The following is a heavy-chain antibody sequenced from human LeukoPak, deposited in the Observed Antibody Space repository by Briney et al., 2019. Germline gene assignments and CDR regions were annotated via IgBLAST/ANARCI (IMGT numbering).Heavy chain of an antibody. J-gene: IGHJ4*02. Sequence: SETLSLTCTVSGGSISSYYWSWIRQPPGKGLEWIGYIYYSGSTNYNPSLKSRVTKSVDTSKNQFSLKLSSVTAADTAVYYCARGSEYYYDSSNFDYWGQGTLVTVSS. D-gene: IGHD3-22*01. CDR2: IYYSGST. V-gene: IGHV4-59*01. CDR3: ARGSEYYYDSSNFDY. CDR1: GGSISSYY.